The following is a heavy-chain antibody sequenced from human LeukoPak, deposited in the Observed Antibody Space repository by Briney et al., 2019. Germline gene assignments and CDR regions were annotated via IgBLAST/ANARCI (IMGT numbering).Heavy chain of an antibody. CDR2: ISSSGSII. V-gene: IGHV3-11*01. CDR1: GFIFSDYY. D-gene: IGHD1-26*01. CDR3: ARDRFSGSYPLDY. Sequence: PGGSLRLSCTTSGFIFSDYYMSWIRQAPGKGLEWVSYISSSGSIIYYADSVKGRFTISRDNAKNSLYLQMNSLRAEDTAAYYCARDRFSGSYPLDYWGQGTLVTVSS. J-gene: IGHJ4*02.